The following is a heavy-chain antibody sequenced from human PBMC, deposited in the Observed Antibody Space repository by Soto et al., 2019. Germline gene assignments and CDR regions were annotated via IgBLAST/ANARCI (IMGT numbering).Heavy chain of an antibody. D-gene: IGHD5-18*01. V-gene: IGHV4-31*03. J-gene: IGHJ4*02. CDR2: IYYSGST. CDR3: ARDTTPRYHTAMVSFFDY. CDR1: GGSISSGGYY. Sequence: SATRSLTCTVSGGSISSGGYYWSWIRQHPGKGLEWIGYIYYSGSTYYNPSLKSRVTISVDTSKNQFSLKLSSVTAADTAVYYCARDTTPRYHTAMVSFFDYWGQGTLVTVSS.